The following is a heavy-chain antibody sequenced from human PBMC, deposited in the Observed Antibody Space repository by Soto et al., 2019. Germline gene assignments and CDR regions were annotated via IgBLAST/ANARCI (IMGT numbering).Heavy chain of an antibody. CDR1: GYTFNSYY. CDR3: ARGFGVPNYYYYYGMDV. D-gene: IGHD3-16*01. V-gene: IGHV1-46*02. CDR2: INPSGGYT. Sequence: GASVKVSCKASGYTFNSYYMNWVRQAPGQGLEWLGIINPSGGYTTYAQRFLGRVTMTSDTSTSTVHMELGSLTSEDTAVYYCARGFGVPNYYYYYGMDVWGQGTTVTVS. J-gene: IGHJ6*02.